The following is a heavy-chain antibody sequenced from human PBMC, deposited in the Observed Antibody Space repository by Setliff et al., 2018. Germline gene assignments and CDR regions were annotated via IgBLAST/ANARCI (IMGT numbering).Heavy chain of an antibody. D-gene: IGHD3-10*01. Sequence: PGGSLRLSCAASGFTFDSYAMTWVRQAPGKGLEWVSTISGSADNTYYADSVKGRFTISRDNSKHTVYLQMDSLRAEDTAVYYCARDSSHFIRVLDSWGQGTLVTVSS. V-gene: IGHV3-23*01. J-gene: IGHJ4*02. CDR3: ARDSSHFIRVLDS. CDR1: GFTFDSYA. CDR2: ISGSADNT.